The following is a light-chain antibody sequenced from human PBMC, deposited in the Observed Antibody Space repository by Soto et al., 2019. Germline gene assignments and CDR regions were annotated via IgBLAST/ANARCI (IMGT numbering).Light chain of an antibody. V-gene: IGLV1-40*01. Sequence: QSVLTQPPSVSGAPGQRVTISCTGTSSNIGAGYEVHWYHQLPGTAPKFLVSGNDNRPSGVPDRLSASKSGTSGSLAITGLQAKDGGNYSCQSYDRGLTAYVFGPGTKLTAL. CDR3: QSYDRGLTAYV. J-gene: IGLJ1*01. CDR1: SSNIGAGYE. CDR2: GND.